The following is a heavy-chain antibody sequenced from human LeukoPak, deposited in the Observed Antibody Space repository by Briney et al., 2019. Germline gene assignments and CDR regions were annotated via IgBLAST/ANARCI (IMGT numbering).Heavy chain of an antibody. CDR2: MNPNSGNT. CDR1: GYTFTSYD. Sequence: ASVKVSCKASGYTFTSYDINWVRQATGQGLEWMGWMNPNSGNTGYAQKFQGRVTMTRNTSISTAYMELSSLRSEDTAVYYCARANYDSSGYYSFDYWAQGTLVTVSS. J-gene: IGHJ4*02. D-gene: IGHD3-22*01. CDR3: ARANYDSSGYYSFDY. V-gene: IGHV1-8*01.